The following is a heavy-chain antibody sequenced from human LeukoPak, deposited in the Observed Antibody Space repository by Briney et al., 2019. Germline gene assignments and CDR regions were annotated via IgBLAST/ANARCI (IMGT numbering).Heavy chain of an antibody. CDR1: GFTFDDYA. J-gene: IGHJ3*02. CDR3: ARDPGGASGSFDNDAFDI. V-gene: IGHV3-9*01. CDR2: ISWNSGSI. D-gene: IGHD1-26*01. Sequence: GGSLRLSCAASGFTFDDYAMHWVRQAPGKGLEWVSGISWNSGSIGYADSVKGRFTISRDNAKNSLYLQMNSLRAEDTAVYYCARDPGGASGSFDNDAFDIWGQGTMVTVSS.